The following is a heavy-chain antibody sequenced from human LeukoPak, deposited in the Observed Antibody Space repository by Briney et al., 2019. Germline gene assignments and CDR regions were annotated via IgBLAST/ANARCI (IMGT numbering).Heavy chain of an antibody. Sequence: GGSLRLTCAASGFTFSSYWMSWVRQAPGKGLEWVANIKQDGSEKYYVDSVKGRFTTSRGNAKNSLYLQMNSLRAEDTAVYYCARDRGDSKFYYFDYWGQGTLVTVSS. CDR3: ARDRGDSKFYYFDY. D-gene: IGHD2-21*01. CDR1: GFTFSSYW. CDR2: IKQDGSEK. V-gene: IGHV3-7*01. J-gene: IGHJ4*02.